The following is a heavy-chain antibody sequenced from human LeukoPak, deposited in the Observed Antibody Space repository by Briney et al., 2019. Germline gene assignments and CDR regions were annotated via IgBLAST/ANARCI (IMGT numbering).Heavy chain of an antibody. J-gene: IGHJ3*02. Sequence: GGSLRLSCAASGFTFSSYAMNWVRQAPGEGLEWVSSITSRSTYIFYADSVKGRFTISRDNAKNSLYLQMNSLRAEDTAVYYCAGLTIFGVLTYAFDIWGQGTLVTVSS. CDR1: GFTFSSYA. D-gene: IGHD3-3*01. CDR2: ITSRSTYI. CDR3: AGLTIFGVLTYAFDI. V-gene: IGHV3-21*01.